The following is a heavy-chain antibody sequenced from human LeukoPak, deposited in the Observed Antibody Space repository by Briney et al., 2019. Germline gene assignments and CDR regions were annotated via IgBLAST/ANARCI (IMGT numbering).Heavy chain of an antibody. D-gene: IGHD2-2*01. V-gene: IGHV1-69*13. J-gene: IGHJ6*02. Sequence: SVKVSCKASGGTFSSYAISWVRQAPGQGLEWMGGIIPIFGTATYAQKLQGRVTITADESTSTAYMELSSLRSEDTAVYYCARDGEGYCSSTSCYPTEYYYYYGMDVWGQGTTVTVSS. CDR3: ARDGEGYCSSTSCYPTEYYYYYGMDV. CDR2: IIPIFGTA. CDR1: GGTFSSYA.